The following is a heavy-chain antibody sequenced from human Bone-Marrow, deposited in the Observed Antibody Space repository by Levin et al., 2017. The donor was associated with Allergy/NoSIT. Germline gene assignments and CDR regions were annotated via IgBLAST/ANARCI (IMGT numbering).Heavy chain of an antibody. J-gene: IGHJ6*02. CDR2: ISSSGSTI. V-gene: IGHV3-11*01. D-gene: IGHD2-2*02. CDR3: AREGYCSSTSCYTSDYYYYYGMDV. Sequence: GESLKISCAASGFTFSDYYMSWIRQAPGKGLEWVSYISSSGSTIYYADSVKGRFTISRDNAKNSLYLQMNSLRAEDTAVYYCAREGYCSSTSCYTSDYYYYYGMDVWGQGTTVTVSS. CDR1: GFTFSDYY.